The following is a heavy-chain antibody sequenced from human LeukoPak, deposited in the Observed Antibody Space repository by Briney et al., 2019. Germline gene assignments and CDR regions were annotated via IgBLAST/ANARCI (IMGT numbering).Heavy chain of an antibody. Sequence: SETLSLTCTVSGGSISSYYWSWIRQPAGKGLEWIGYIYYSGSTYYNPSLKSRVTISVDTSKNQFSLKLSSVTAADTAVYYCARLVENTYYYDSSEYYFDYWGQGTLVTVSS. CDR1: GGSISSYY. J-gene: IGHJ4*02. D-gene: IGHD3-22*01. CDR2: IYYSGST. V-gene: IGHV4-59*06. CDR3: ARLVENTYYYDSSEYYFDY.